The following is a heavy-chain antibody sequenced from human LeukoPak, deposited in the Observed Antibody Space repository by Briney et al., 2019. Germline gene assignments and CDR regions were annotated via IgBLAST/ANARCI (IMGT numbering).Heavy chain of an antibody. J-gene: IGHJ4*02. V-gene: IGHV3-23*01. CDR1: GFTFSSYA. D-gene: IGHD3-22*01. CDR3: AKVGGYYFHFDY. CDR2: ISGSGGST. Sequence: PGGSLRLSCAASGFTFSSYAMSWVRQAPGKGLEGVSAISGSGGSTYYADSVKGRFTISRDNSKNTLYLQMNSLRAEDTAVYYCAKVGGYYFHFDYWDQGTLVTVSS.